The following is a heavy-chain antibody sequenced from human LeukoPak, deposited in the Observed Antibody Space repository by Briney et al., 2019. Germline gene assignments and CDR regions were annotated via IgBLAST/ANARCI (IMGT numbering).Heavy chain of an antibody. CDR3: ARDLSIDY. V-gene: IGHV3-48*03. CDR1: GVSISTYA. J-gene: IGHJ4*02. CDR2: ITGDGKNK. Sequence: GGSLRLSCAASGVSISTYAMNWVRQAAGKGLEWISYITGDGKNKYYAPSVKGRFTISRDNAKNSVYLQMSSLRAEDTAVYYCARDLSIDYWGQGTLVTVSS.